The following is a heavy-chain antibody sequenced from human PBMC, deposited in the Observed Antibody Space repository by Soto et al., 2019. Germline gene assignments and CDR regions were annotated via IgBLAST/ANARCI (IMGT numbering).Heavy chain of an antibody. Sequence: QVQLVQSGAEVKKPGSSVKVSCKASGGTFSSYAISWVRQAPGQGLEWMGEIIPIFGTANYAQKFQGRVTITADRSTSTAYMELSSLRSEDTAVYYCARDRGPSSGYYPYWFDPCGQGTLVTVSS. CDR3: ARDRGPSSGYYPYWFDP. V-gene: IGHV1-69*14. CDR2: IIPIFGTA. J-gene: IGHJ5*02. D-gene: IGHD3-22*01. CDR1: GGTFSSYA.